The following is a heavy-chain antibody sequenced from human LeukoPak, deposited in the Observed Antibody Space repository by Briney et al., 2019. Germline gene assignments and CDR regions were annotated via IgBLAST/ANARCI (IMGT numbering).Heavy chain of an antibody. V-gene: IGHV1-69*05. D-gene: IGHD3-16*01. CDR2: NVPLKGIE. CDR1: GGTFRRHG. Sequence: ASVKVSRKASGGTFRRHGISWVRQAPGQGLEWMGGNVPLKGIENYAQKFQGRVTITTDESTSTTYMELSSLRSEDTAVYFCASGPIASHALGPGFVFDFWGQGTMVSVSS. CDR3: ASGPIASHALGPGFVFDF. J-gene: IGHJ3*01.